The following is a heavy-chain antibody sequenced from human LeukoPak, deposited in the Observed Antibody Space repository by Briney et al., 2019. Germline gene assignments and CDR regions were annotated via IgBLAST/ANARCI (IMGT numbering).Heavy chain of an antibody. Sequence: GGSLRLSCSASGFTFSSYEMNWVRQAPGKGLEWVSYISSSGNTIYYADSVKGRFTISRDNAKNSLYLQMNSLRAEDTAVYYCARSGVPYGGWGRHYWFDPWGQGTLVTVSS. CDR3: ARSGVPYGGWGRHYWFDP. CDR1: GFTFSSYE. V-gene: IGHV3-48*03. CDR2: ISSSGNTI. D-gene: IGHD4-23*01. J-gene: IGHJ5*02.